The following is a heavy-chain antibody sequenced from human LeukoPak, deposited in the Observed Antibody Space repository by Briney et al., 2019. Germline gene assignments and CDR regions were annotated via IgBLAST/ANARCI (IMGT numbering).Heavy chain of an antibody. V-gene: IGHV3-21*01. CDR3: ARDGLQAYYDSSGFFDY. CDR1: GYSISSGYY. D-gene: IGHD3-22*01. J-gene: IGHJ4*02. Sequence: ETLSLTCAVSGYSISSGYYWGWIRQPPGKGLEWVSSISGSSSFISYADSMQGRFTISRDNARNSLYLQMNSLRAEDTAVYYCARDGLQAYYDSSGFFDYWGQGTLVTVSS. CDR2: ISGSSSFI.